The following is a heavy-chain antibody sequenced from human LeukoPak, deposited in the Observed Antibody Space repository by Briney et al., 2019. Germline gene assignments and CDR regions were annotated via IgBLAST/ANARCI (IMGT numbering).Heavy chain of an antibody. CDR1: GFTFSDHY. Sequence: KPGGSLRLSCAASGFTFSDHYIDWVRQAPGKGLEWVGRSRDKGNRYTTAYAASVRGRFTISRDDSKNSLYLQMNSLKIEDTAVYYCTRLGIAPRDFDYWGQGTLVTVSS. D-gene: IGHD6-6*01. CDR3: TRLGIAPRDFDY. CDR2: SRDKGNRYTT. J-gene: IGHJ4*02. V-gene: IGHV3-72*01.